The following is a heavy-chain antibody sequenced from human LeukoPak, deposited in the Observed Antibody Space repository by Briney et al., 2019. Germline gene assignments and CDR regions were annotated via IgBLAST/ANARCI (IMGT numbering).Heavy chain of an antibody. Sequence: ASVKVYCKASGYIFSGYYMHWVRQAPGQGLEWMGWINPNSGDTNYAQKFQGRVTMTRDTSISTAYMELSRLRSDDTAVYYCARAGDTADWFDPWGQGTLVTVSS. CDR1: GYIFSGYY. CDR2: INPNSGDT. V-gene: IGHV1-2*02. D-gene: IGHD3-16*01. CDR3: ARAGDTADWFDP. J-gene: IGHJ5*02.